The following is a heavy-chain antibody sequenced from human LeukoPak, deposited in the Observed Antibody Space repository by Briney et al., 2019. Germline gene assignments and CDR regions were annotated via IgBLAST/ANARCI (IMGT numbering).Heavy chain of an antibody. D-gene: IGHD6-13*01. CDR2: MNPNSGNT. CDR1: GYTFTSYD. V-gene: IGHV1-8*01. J-gene: IGHJ4*02. Sequence: GASVKVSCKASGYTFTSYDINWVRQATGQGLEWMGWMNPNSGNTGYAQKFQGRGTMTRNTSISTAYMELSSLRSEDTAVYYCARDIAAAGTPYDYWGQGTLVTVSS. CDR3: ARDIAAAGTPYDY.